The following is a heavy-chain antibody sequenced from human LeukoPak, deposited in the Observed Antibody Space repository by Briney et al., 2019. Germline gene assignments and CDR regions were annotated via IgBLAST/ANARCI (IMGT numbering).Heavy chain of an antibody. Sequence: SETLSLTCTVSGGSISSYYWSWIRQPPGKGLEWIGSIYYSGSTYYNPSLKSRVTMSVDTSKNQFSLKLSSVTAADTAVYYCARDSGTTGEVKFDHWGQGTLVAVSS. J-gene: IGHJ5*02. V-gene: IGHV4-59*12. D-gene: IGHD3-10*01. CDR3: ARDSGTTGEVKFDH. CDR1: GGSISSYY. CDR2: IYYSGST.